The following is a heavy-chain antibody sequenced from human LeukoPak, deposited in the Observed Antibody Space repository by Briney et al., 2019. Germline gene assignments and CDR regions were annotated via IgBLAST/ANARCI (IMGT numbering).Heavy chain of an antibody. CDR1: GGSFSGYY. CDR2: IYYSGST. J-gene: IGHJ4*02. D-gene: IGHD5-18*01. CDR3: AGIGYSYVSYFDY. V-gene: IGHV4-59*08. Sequence: SETLSLTCAVYGGSFSGYYCSWIRQPPGKGLEWIGYIYYSGSTNYNPSLKSRVTISVDTSKNQFSLKLSSVTAADTAVYYCAGIGYSYVSYFDYWGQGTLVTVSS.